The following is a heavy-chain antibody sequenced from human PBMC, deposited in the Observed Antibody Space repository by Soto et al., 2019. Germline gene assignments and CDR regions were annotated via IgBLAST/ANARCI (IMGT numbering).Heavy chain of an antibody. D-gene: IGHD1-20*01. CDR3: AKDFAPHNWNDRVY. CDR2: ISYDGSNK. CDR1: GFTFSSYG. J-gene: IGHJ4*02. Sequence: ESGGGVVQPGRSLRLSCAASGFTFSSYGMHWVRQAPGKGLEWVAVISYDGSNKYYADSVKGRFTISRDNSKNTLYLQMNSLRAEDTAVYYCAKDFAPHNWNDRVYWGQGTLVTVSS. V-gene: IGHV3-30*18.